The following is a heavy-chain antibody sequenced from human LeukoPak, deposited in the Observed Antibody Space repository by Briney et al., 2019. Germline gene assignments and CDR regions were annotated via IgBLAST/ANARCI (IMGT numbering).Heavy chain of an antibody. CDR3: ARDIISEYSRSHSHFDP. V-gene: IGHV4-34*01. CDR2: INHSGST. CDR1: GGSFSGYY. D-gene: IGHD6-6*01. Sequence: SETLSLTCAVYGGSFSGYYWSWICQPPGKGREWIGEINHSGSTNYNPSLKSRVTISVDTSKNQFSLKLSSVTAADTAVYYCARDIISEYSRSHSHFDPWGQGTLVTVSS. J-gene: IGHJ5*02.